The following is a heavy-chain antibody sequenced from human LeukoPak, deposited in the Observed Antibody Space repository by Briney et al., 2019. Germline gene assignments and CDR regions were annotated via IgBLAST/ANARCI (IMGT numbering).Heavy chain of an antibody. J-gene: IGHJ4*02. Sequence: PGGSLRLSCAASGFTFSSSTMNWVRQAPGQGLEWVSSISSGSNTHYADSVKGRFTISRDNAKNSLYLQMNSLRDEDTAVYYCVYGDNRGYWGQGTLVTVSS. CDR3: VYGDNRGY. V-gene: IGHV3-21*01. CDR1: GFTFSSST. D-gene: IGHD4-17*01. CDR2: ISSGSNT.